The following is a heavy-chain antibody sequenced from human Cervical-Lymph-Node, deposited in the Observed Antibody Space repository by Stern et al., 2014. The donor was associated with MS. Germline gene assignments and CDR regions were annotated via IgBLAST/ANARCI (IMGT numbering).Heavy chain of an antibody. Sequence: QVQLQQSGPGLVKPSETLSLTCTVSGGPISTIYYYWGWIRQPPGKGLEWIGSIYYDGSTYYNPYLKGRVTMSVDPHRTRFSLNLSSVTAADTGVYYCARHTHDDGDYRAIFYNFDFWGHGTLVSVSS. CDR2: IYYDGST. CDR3: ARHTHDDGDYRAIFYNFDF. J-gene: IGHJ4*01. D-gene: IGHD4-17*01. CDR1: GGPISTIYYY. V-gene: IGHV4-39*01.